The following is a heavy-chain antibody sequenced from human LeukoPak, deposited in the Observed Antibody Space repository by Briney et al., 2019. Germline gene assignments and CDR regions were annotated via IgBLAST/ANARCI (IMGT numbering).Heavy chain of an antibody. V-gene: IGHV3-33*08. CDR3: ARGRGTSLIGWFDS. D-gene: IGHD3-16*01. CDR1: GFTFSSYA. CDR2: IWYDGTLK. Sequence: GGSLRLSCAASGFTFSSYAMSWVRQAPGKGLEWVAAIWYDGTLKYYADSVKGRFIISRDNLNNTLYLQMHNLRADDAAVYYCARGRGTSLIGWFDSWGQGTLVTVSS. J-gene: IGHJ5*01.